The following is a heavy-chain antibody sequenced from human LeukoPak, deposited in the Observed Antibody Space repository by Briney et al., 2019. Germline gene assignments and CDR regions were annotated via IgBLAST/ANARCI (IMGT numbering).Heavy chain of an antibody. CDR3: ARASRDFGVVKVPYYFDY. Sequence: SETLTLTCAVYGGSFSGYYWSWIRQPPGKGLEWIGEINHSGSTNYNPSLKSRVTISVDTSKNQFSLKLSSVTAADTAVYYCARASRDFGVVKVPYYFDYWGRGTLVTDSS. D-gene: IGHD3-3*01. CDR1: GGSFSGYY. J-gene: IGHJ4*02. V-gene: IGHV4-34*01. CDR2: INHSGST.